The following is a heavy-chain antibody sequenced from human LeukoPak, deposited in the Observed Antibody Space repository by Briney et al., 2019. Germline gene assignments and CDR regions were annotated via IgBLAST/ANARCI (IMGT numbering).Heavy chain of an antibody. Sequence: SQTLSLTCAISGDSVSRNNSGWNWIRQSPSRGLEWLGRTYYRSKWYSHYALSVKSRITINPDTSKNQFSLLLNSVIPEDTAVYYCARDRDGDFDYWGRGTLVTVSS. D-gene: IGHD5-24*01. CDR2: TYYRSKWYS. J-gene: IGHJ4*02. CDR3: ARDRDGDFDY. CDR1: GDSVSRNNSG. V-gene: IGHV6-1*01.